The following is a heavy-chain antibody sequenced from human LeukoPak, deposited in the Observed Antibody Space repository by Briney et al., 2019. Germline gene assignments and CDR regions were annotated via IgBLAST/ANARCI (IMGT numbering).Heavy chain of an antibody. CDR3: AAGKDVLGCPVGAFDI. CDR1: GGSFGDDQY. D-gene: IGHD2-8*01. Sequence: PSETLSLTCTVSGGSFGDDQYWGWFRQAPGKGLEWIGSTYTNGRTFYNPSLASRLTTSVDTSTNQISLRLTSATVADTAVFYCAAGKDVLGCPVGAFDIWGQGTMVSVSS. V-gene: IGHV4-38-2*02. J-gene: IGHJ3*02. CDR2: TYTNGRT.